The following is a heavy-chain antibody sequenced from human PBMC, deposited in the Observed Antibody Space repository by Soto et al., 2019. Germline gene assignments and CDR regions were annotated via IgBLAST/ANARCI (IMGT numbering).Heavy chain of an antibody. J-gene: IGHJ5*02. CDR2: ISAYNGNT. D-gene: IGHD3-10*01. CDR1: GYTFTSYG. V-gene: IGHV1-18*04. CDR3: TCITMVRGVRDSWFDP. Sequence: ASVKVSRKASGYTFTSYGISWVRQAPGQGLEWMGWISAYNGNTNYAQKLQGRVTMTTDTSTSTAYMELRSLRSDDTAVYYCTCITMVRGVRDSWFDPWGQGTLVTVSS.